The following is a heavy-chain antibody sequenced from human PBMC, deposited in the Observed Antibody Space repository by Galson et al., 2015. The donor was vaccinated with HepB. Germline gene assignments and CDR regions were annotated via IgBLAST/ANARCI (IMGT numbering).Heavy chain of an antibody. CDR2: IYWDDDK. J-gene: IGHJ3*02. CDR1: GFSLSTSGVG. D-gene: IGHD5-12*01. CDR3: AHRPEWLRSRRHESDAFDI. V-gene: IGHV2-5*02. Sequence: PALVKPTQTLTLTCTFSGFSLSTSGVGVGWIRQPPGKALEWLALIYWDDDKRYSPSLKSRLTITKDTSKNQVVLTMTNMDPVDTATYYCAHRPEWLRSRRHESDAFDIWGQGTMVTVSS.